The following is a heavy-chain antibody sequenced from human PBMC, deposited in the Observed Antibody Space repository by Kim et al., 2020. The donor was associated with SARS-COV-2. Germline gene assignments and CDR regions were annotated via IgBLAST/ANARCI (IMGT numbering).Heavy chain of an antibody. CDR3: AREAVAGSFDH. CDR2: INGGNGNT. J-gene: IGHJ4*02. V-gene: IGHV1-3*01. D-gene: IGHD6-19*01. CDR1: GYSFTTFA. Sequence: ASVKVSCKASGYSFTTFALYWVRRAPGQRLEWMGWINGGNGNTRYSLKFQARVSITRDTSATTAYLELSGLRSEDTAVYYCAREAVAGSFDHWGQGTLVTVSS.